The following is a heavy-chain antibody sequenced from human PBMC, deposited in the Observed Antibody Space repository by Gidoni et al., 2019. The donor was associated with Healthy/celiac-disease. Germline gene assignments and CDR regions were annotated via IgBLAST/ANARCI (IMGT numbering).Heavy chain of an antibody. J-gene: IGHJ4*02. CDR3: VKALIDTAMVGFDY. CDR1: GFTFSSYA. Sequence: EVQLVESGGGLVQPGGSLRLSCSASGFTFSSYAIHWVRQAPGKGLEYVSAISSNGGSTYYADSVKGRFTISRDNSKNTLYLQMSSLRAEDTAVYYCVKALIDTAMVGFDYWGQGTLVTVSS. D-gene: IGHD5-18*01. CDR2: ISSNGGST. V-gene: IGHV3-64D*06.